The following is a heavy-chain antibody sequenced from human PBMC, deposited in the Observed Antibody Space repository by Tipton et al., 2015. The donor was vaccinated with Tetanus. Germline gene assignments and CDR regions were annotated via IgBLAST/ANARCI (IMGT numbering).Heavy chain of an antibody. CDR2: VHYSGRT. CDR3: ARIGWPQQNKPAFDI. Sequence: TLSLTCIVSGGSMRSYYWSWIRQPPGKGLEWIGFVHYSGRTNYSPSLRSRVSLSVDTSKNQFSLNLSSVTAADTAVYYCARIGWPQQNKPAFDIWGQGTVVTVSS. D-gene: IGHD6-19*01. CDR1: GGSMRSYY. V-gene: IGHV4-59*01. J-gene: IGHJ3*02.